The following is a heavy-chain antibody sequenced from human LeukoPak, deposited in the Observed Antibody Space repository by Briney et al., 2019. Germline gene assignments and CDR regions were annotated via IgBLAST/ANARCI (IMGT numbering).Heavy chain of an antibody. CDR1: GFTFSSYG. D-gene: IGHD5-24*01. V-gene: IGHV3-33*06. CDR2: IWYDGCNK. CDR3: AKKRDAFDI. Sequence: GRSLRLSCAASGFTFSSYGMHWVRQAPGKGLEWVAVIWYDGCNKYYADSVKGRFTISRDNSKNTLYLQMNSLRAEDTAVYYRAKKRDAFDIWGQGTVVTVSS. J-gene: IGHJ3*02.